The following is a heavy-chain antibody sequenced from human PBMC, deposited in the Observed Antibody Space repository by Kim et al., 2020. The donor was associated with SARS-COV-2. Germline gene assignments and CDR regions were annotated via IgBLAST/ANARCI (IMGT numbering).Heavy chain of an antibody. CDR1: GYTFYTYA. CDR3: AREFRTDLPMAPMYDY. V-gene: IGHV1-3*01. J-gene: IGHJ4*02. Sequence: ASVKVSCKASGYTFYTYAMHWVRQAPGQRLEWMGCIDGGNGNTQYSQKFQGRVTFTRDTSATTAYMKVSSLRSEDTAVYFCAREFRTDLPMAPMYDYWGQGTRVTVSS. D-gene: IGHD3-10*01. CDR2: IDGGNGNT.